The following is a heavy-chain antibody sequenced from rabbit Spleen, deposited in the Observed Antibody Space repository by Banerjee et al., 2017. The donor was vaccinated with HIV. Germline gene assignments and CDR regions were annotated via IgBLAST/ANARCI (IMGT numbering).Heavy chain of an antibody. CDR3: ARDLVAVIGWNFNL. CDR1: GLDFSSDYW. V-gene: IGHV1S45*01. CDR2: IYVGSSGST. J-gene: IGHJ4*01. D-gene: IGHD1-1*01. Sequence: QEQLEESGGDLVKPGASLTLTCKASGLDFSSDYWICWVRQAPGKGLECIACIYVGSSGSTYYASWAKGRFTISKTSSTTVTLQMTSLTAADTATYFCARDLVAVIGWNFNLWGPGTLVTVS.